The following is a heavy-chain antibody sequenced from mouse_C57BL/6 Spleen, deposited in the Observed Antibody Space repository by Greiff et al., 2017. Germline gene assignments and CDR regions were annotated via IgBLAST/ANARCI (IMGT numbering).Heavy chain of an antibody. D-gene: IGHD4-1*01. J-gene: IGHJ4*01. Sequence: QVQLQQSGAELVKPGASVKISCKASGYAFSSYWMNWVKQRPGKGLEWIGQIYPGDGAPNYNGTFKGKATLTADKSSSTAYMQLSSLTYEDSAVYFSAITGTDYYAMDYWGQGTSVTVSS. CDR3: AITGTDYYAMDY. V-gene: IGHV1-80*01. CDR2: IYPGDGAP. CDR1: GYAFSSYW.